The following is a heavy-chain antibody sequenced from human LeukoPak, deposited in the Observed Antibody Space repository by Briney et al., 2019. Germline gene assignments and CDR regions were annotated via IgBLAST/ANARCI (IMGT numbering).Heavy chain of an antibody. CDR2: IYYSGTT. Sequence: SETLSLTCTVSGVSISSYYWSWIRQPPGKGLEWIGYIYYSGTTNYNPSLKSRVTISVDTSKNQFSLKVSSVTAADTAVYYCARHTRGLGATINFYGMDVWGQGTTVTVSS. CDR1: GVSISSYY. J-gene: IGHJ6*02. D-gene: IGHD1-26*01. V-gene: IGHV4-59*08. CDR3: ARHTRGLGATINFYGMDV.